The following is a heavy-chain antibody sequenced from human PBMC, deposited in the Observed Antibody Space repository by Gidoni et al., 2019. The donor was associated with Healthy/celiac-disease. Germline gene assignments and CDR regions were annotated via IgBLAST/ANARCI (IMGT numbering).Heavy chain of an antibody. Sequence: EVQLVESGGGLVKPGGSLRLSCAASGFTFSSYSMNWVRQAPGKGLEWVSSISSSSSYIYYADSVKGRFTISRDNAKNSLYLQMNSLRAEDTAVYYCARASTGYLYYYYGMDVWGQGTTVTVSS. CDR2: ISSSSSYI. CDR1: GFTFSSYS. CDR3: ARASTGYLYYYYGMDV. V-gene: IGHV3-21*01. D-gene: IGHD3-9*01. J-gene: IGHJ6*02.